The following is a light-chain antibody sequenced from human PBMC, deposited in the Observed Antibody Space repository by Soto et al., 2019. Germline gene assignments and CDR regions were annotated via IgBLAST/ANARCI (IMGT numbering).Light chain of an antibody. V-gene: IGKV1-8*01. CDR1: QGISSY. CDR3: QQYYSYPLT. J-gene: IGKJ1*01. Sequence: AIRMTQSPSSFSASTGDRGTITCRASQGISSYLAWYQQKPGKAPKLLIYAASTLQSGVPSRFSGSGSGTDFTLTISCLQSEDFATYYCQQYYSYPLTFGQGTKVEI. CDR2: AAS.